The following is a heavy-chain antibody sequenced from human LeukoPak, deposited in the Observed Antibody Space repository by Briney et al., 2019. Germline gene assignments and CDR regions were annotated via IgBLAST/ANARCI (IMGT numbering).Heavy chain of an antibody. CDR2: INHSGST. J-gene: IGHJ5*02. CDR3: ARGEGGSYLNWFDP. Sequence: SETLSPTCAVYGGSFSGYYWSWIRQPPGKGLEWIGEINHSGSTNYNPSLKSRVTISVDTSKNQFSLKLSSVPAADTAVYYCARGEGGSYLNWFDPWGQGTLVTVSS. V-gene: IGHV4-34*01. D-gene: IGHD1-26*01. CDR1: GGSFSGYY.